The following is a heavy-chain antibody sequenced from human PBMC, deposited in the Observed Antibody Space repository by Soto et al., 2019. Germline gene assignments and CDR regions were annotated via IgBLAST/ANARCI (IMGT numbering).Heavy chain of an antibody. J-gene: IGHJ5*02. Sequence: EVQLVESGGGLVQPGGSLRLSCAVSGFTFRDHYMEWVRQAPGKGLEWVGRIRNIANSYTTDYAASVKGRFTISRDDSKNSLDLQMNSLKTEDTAMYYCARRITGTPPADGGSWGQGTLVTVSS. CDR1: GFTFRDHY. CDR2: IRNIANSYTT. V-gene: IGHV3-72*01. CDR3: ARRITGTPPADGGS. D-gene: IGHD1-7*01.